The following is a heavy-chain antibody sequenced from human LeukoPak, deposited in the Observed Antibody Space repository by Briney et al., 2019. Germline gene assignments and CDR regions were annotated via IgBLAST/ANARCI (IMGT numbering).Heavy chain of an antibody. J-gene: IGHJ5*02. CDR1: GGSISSSSYY. CDR2: IYYTGTS. V-gene: IGHV4-39*07. Sequence: PSETLSLTCTVSGGSISSSSYYWGWIRQPPGKGLEWIGSIYYTGTSSYNPSLKSRVTISIDTSKNQFSLRLTSVTATDTAVYYCARPGPGFDPWGQGILVTVSS. CDR3: ARPGPGFDP.